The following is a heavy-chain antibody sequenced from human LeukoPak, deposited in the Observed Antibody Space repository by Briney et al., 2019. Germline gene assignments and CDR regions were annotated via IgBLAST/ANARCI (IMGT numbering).Heavy chain of an antibody. CDR1: GFTFSSYE. CDR2: ISSSGSTI. V-gene: IGHV3-48*03. D-gene: IGHD5-24*01. Sequence: GGSLRLSCAASGFTFSSYEMNWVRQAPGKGLEWVPYISSSGSTIYYADSVKGRFTISRDNAKNSLYLQMNSLRAEDTAVYYCAGDAPPMGYWGQGTLVTVSS. J-gene: IGHJ4*02. CDR3: AGDAPPMGY.